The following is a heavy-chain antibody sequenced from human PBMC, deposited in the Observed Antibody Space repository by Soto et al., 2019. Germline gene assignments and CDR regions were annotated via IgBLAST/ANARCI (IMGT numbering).Heavy chain of an antibody. V-gene: IGHV4-34*01. D-gene: IGHD2-21*01. CDR3: AKLWRH. CDR1: GGSFSGYY. CDR2: ISGSGAT. J-gene: IGHJ4*02. Sequence: QVQLQQWGARLLKPSETLSLTCAVSGGSFSGYYWSWIRQSPGKGLEWIGEISGSGATNYNPALRSRVSLSLDTSKNQFSLKLNSVTAADTAVYYCAKLWRHWGQGTLVTVSS.